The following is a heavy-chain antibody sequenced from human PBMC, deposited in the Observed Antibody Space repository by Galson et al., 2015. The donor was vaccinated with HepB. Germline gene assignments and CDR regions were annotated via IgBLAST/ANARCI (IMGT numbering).Heavy chain of an antibody. CDR1: GFTFSSYW. CDR3: ARDWYGDLQWDWFDP. V-gene: IGHV3-7*01. Sequence: SLRLSCAASGFTFSSYWMSWVRQAPGKGLEWVANIKQDGSEKYYVDSVKGRFTISRDNAKNSLYLQMNSLRAEDTAVYYCARDWYGDLQWDWFDPWGQGTLVTVSS. CDR2: IKQDGSEK. D-gene: IGHD4-17*01. J-gene: IGHJ5*02.